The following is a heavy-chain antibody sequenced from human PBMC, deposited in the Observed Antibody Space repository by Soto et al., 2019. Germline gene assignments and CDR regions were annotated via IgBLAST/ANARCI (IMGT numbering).Heavy chain of an antibody. CDR1: GYTSTSYD. J-gene: IGHJ6*03. D-gene: IGHD4-17*01. Sequence: ASAKVSCKASGYTSTSYDINWVRQATGQRLKWMAWMNTNVVNTGYPHKFQSGVTTTSNTSISTAHMELSSLRSEDTAVYYCARGDYVQAVYMYVCGKGTTVTVSS. V-gene: IGHV1-8*01. CDR2: MNTNVVNT. CDR3: ARGDYVQAVYMYV.